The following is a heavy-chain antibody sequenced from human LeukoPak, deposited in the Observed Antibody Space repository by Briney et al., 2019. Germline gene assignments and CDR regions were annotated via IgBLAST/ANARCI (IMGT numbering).Heavy chain of an antibody. Sequence: GGSLRLSCAASGFTFSSYAMSWVRQAPGKGLEWVSAISGSGGSTYYADSAKGRFTISRDNAKNSLYLQMNSLRVEDTAVYYCARDRMGGSFDYWGQGTLVTVSS. CDR1: GFTFSSYA. CDR2: ISGSGGST. D-gene: IGHD2-15*01. J-gene: IGHJ4*02. CDR3: ARDRMGGSFDY. V-gene: IGHV3-23*01.